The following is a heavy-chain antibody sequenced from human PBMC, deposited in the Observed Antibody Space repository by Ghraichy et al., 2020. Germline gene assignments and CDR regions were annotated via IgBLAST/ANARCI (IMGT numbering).Heavy chain of an antibody. CDR2: MYPDDSDT. Sequence: GGSLRLSCKGSGYTFNTKWIAWVRQTPGKGLEWVGIMYPDDSDTRYSPSFEGQVTISVDKSISTAYLQWSSLRASDTGMYYCARARSGSYYSAVDYWGQGTLVTVSS. V-gene: IGHV5-51*01. J-gene: IGHJ4*02. D-gene: IGHD3-10*01. CDR3: ARARSGSYYSAVDY. CDR1: GYTFNTKW.